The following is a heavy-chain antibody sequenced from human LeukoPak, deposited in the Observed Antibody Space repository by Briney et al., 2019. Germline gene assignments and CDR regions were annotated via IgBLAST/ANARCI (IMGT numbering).Heavy chain of an antibody. Sequence: SETLSLTCAVYGGSFSGYYWSWIRQPPGKGLEWIGEIDHSGSTNYNPSLKSRVTISVDTSKNQFSLKLSSVTAADTAVYYCARGRRSGNYYNWGQGTLVTVSS. J-gene: IGHJ4*02. D-gene: IGHD1-26*01. CDR3: ARGRRSGNYYN. CDR2: IDHSGST. CDR1: GGSFSGYY. V-gene: IGHV4-34*01.